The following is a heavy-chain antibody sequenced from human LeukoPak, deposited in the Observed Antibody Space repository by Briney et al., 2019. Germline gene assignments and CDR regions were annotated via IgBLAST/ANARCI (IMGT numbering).Heavy chain of an antibody. V-gene: IGHV5-51*01. D-gene: IGHD3-22*01. CDR1: GYSFTNYW. CDR2: IYPGDSDT. Sequence: GESLKISCKGSGYSFTNYWIGWVRQVPGKGLEWMGIIYPGDSDTSYDPSFQGQVTISADKSITTAYLQWSSLKASDTAMYYCARRPKYKSGCHFDYWGQGTLVTVSS. CDR3: ARRPKYKSGCHFDY. J-gene: IGHJ4*02.